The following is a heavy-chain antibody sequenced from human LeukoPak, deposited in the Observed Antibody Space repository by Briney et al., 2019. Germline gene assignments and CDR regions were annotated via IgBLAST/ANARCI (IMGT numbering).Heavy chain of an antibody. Sequence: GGSLRLSCAASGFTVSSNYISWVRQAPGKGLEWVSVIYSGGSTYYANSVKGRFTISRDNSKKTLYLQMNSVRVEDTAVYYCARSPLIYTYGYCFDYWGQGTLVTVSS. D-gene: IGHD5-18*01. J-gene: IGHJ4*02. CDR2: IYSGGST. CDR3: ARSPLIYTYGYCFDY. CDR1: GFTVSSNY. V-gene: IGHV3-66*01.